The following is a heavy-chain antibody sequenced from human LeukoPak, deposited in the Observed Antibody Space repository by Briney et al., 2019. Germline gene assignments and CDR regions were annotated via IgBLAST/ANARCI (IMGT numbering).Heavy chain of an antibody. CDR2: IYYTGST. CDR1: GGSISSSNYY. V-gene: IGHV4-39*07. Sequence: SETLSLTCTVSGGSISSSNYYWGWIRQPPGKGLEWIGNIYYTGSTYYNPSLKSRVTISVDTSKNQFSLKLSSVTAADTAVYYCARAFWGGYYVDYWGQGTLVTVSS. D-gene: IGHD3-3*01. J-gene: IGHJ4*02. CDR3: ARAFWGGYYVDY.